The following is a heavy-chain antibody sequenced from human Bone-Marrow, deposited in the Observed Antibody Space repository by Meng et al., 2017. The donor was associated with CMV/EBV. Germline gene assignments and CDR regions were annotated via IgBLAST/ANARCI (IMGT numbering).Heavy chain of an antibody. CDR1: GYTFTSYG. V-gene: IGHV1-2*02. D-gene: IGHD3-10*01. J-gene: IGHJ6*02. CDR2: INPNSGGT. CDR3: AREDYYGSGRLLYYYGMDG. Sequence: ASVKVSCKASGYTFTSYGISWVRQAPGQGLEWMGWINPNSGGTNYAQKFQGRVTMTRDTSISTAYMELSRLRSDDTAVYYCAREDYYGSGRLLYYYGMDGWGQGTTVTFSS.